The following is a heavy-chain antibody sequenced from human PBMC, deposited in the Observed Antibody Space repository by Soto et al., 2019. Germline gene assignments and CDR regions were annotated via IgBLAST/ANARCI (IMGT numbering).Heavy chain of an antibody. Sequence: ASVKASCKASGYTFTSYGISWVRQAPGQGLEWMGWISAYNGNTNYAQKLQGRVTMTTDTSTSTAYMELRSLRSDDTAVYYCARGAGLTYYDFWSGPSAYYYGMDVWGQGTTVTVSS. J-gene: IGHJ6*02. CDR1: GYTFTSYG. CDR3: ARGAGLTYYDFWSGPSAYYYGMDV. CDR2: ISAYNGNT. D-gene: IGHD3-3*01. V-gene: IGHV1-18*01.